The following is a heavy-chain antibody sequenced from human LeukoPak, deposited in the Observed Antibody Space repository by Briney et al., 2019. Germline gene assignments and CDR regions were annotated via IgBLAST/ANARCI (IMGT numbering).Heavy chain of an antibody. D-gene: IGHD3-10*01. J-gene: IGHJ4*02. CDR3: ARDHYYGSGSYYGAIDY. Sequence: GGSLRLSCAASGFTFSSYDMNWVRQAPGKGLEWVSYISDSGSTKYYADSVKGRFIISRDNAKNSLYLQMNSLRAEDTAVYYCARDHYYGSGSYYGAIDYWGQGTLVIVSS. CDR2: ISDSGSTK. CDR1: GFTFSSYD. V-gene: IGHV3-48*03.